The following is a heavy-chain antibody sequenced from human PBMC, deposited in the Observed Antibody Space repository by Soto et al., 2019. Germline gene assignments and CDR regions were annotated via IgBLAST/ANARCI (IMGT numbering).Heavy chain of an antibody. CDR1: GFTFSSYS. V-gene: IGHV3-21*01. Sequence: GGSLRLSCAASGFTFSSYSMNWVRQAPGKGLEWVSSISSSSSYIYYADSVKGRFTISRDNAKNSLYLQMNSLRAEDTAVYYCARYDTPYYYYYYGMDVWGQGTTVTVSS. J-gene: IGHJ6*02. D-gene: IGHD3-9*01. CDR3: ARYDTPYYYYYYGMDV. CDR2: ISSSSSYI.